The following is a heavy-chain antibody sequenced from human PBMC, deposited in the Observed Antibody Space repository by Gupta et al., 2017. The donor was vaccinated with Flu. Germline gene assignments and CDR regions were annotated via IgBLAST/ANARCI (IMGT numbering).Heavy chain of an antibody. CDR2: IKQEGGEK. Sequence: EVQLVESGGALVQPGGPLRLSCVASGFSFSRNWMTWVRQAPGKGLEWVANIKQEGGEKYYADSVKGRFTISRDDAKNSVYLQMNRLRAEDTAVYYCTREWSTGDYWGQGTLVTVSS. CDR1: GFSFSRNW. J-gene: IGHJ4*02. D-gene: IGHD5/OR15-5a*01. V-gene: IGHV3-7*04. CDR3: TREWSTGDY.